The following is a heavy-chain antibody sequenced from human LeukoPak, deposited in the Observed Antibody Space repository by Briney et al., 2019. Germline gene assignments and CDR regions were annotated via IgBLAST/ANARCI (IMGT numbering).Heavy chain of an antibody. CDR3: AKAGRYYYGSGTPYYMDV. CDR2: IQYDGSKK. J-gene: IGHJ6*03. D-gene: IGHD3-10*01. CDR1: GFTFSSNG. Sequence: PGGSLRLSCVASGFTFSSNGMHWVRQAPGKGLEWVTFIQYDGSKKYYADSVKGRFTISRDNSKNTLYLEMNSLRAEDTAVYYCAKAGRYYYGSGTPYYMDVWGKGTTVTISS. V-gene: IGHV3-30*02.